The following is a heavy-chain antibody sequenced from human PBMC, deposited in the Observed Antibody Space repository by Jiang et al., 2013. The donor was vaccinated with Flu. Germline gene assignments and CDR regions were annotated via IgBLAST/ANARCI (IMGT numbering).Heavy chain of an antibody. D-gene: IGHD3-16*01. Sequence: FIISRDNAKNSVSLQMTSLRAEDTAVYYCAREAGGDWYFDLWGRGTLVTVSS. J-gene: IGHJ2*01. CDR3: AREAGGDWYFDL. V-gene: IGHV3-11*06.